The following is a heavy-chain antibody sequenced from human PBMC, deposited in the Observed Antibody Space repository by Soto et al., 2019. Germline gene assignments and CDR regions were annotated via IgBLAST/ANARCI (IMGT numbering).Heavy chain of an antibody. Sequence: SETLSLTCAVYGGSFSGYYWSWIRQPPGKGLEWIGEINHSGSTNYNPSLKSRVTISVDTSKNQFSLKLSSVTAADTAVYYCASSFLYYYGSGSYSPADWGQGTLVTVSS. CDR2: INHSGST. V-gene: IGHV4-34*01. D-gene: IGHD3-10*01. CDR1: GGSFSGYY. J-gene: IGHJ4*02. CDR3: ASSFLYYYGSGSYSPAD.